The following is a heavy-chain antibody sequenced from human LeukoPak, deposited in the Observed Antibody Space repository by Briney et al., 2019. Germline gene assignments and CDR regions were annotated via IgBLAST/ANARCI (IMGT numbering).Heavy chain of an antibody. D-gene: IGHD1-26*01. J-gene: IGHJ4*02. Sequence: SETLSLTCTVSGGSISSYYWTWIRQPPGKGLEWIGYIYYSGSTNYNPSLKSRVTISVDTSKNQFSLKLSSVTAADTAVYYCARGGSYYDCWGQGTLVTVSS. V-gene: IGHV4-59*01. CDR2: IYYSGST. CDR3: ARGGSYYDC. CDR1: GGSISSYY.